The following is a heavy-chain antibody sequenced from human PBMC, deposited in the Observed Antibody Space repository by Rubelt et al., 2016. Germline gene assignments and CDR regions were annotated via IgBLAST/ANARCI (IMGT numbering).Heavy chain of an antibody. CDR3: ERELSDYDAFDI. Sequence: EVQLVESGGGLVQPGGSLRLSCAVSGFTVTSNYMSWVRQAPGKGLEWVSVIYSGGSTYYADSVKCRFTISRHNSKNTLYRKMNSLRAEDTAVYYCERELSDYDAFDIWGQGTMVTGSS. V-gene: IGHV3-53*04. J-gene: IGHJ3*02. CDR2: IYSGGST. D-gene: IGHD3-16*02. CDR1: GFTVTSNY.